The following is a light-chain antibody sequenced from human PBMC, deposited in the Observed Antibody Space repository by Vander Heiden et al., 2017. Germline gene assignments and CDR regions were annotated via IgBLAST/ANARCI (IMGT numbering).Light chain of an antibody. J-gene: IGKJ4*01. Sequence: IVLTQSPATLSLSPGERATLSCRASQSVSSYLAWYQQKPGQAPRLLIYDASNRATGIPARFSGSGSGTDFTLTISSLKPEDFAVYYCQQRSNWRGTFGGGTKVEIK. CDR1: QSVSSY. CDR2: DAS. CDR3: QQRSNWRGT. V-gene: IGKV3-11*01.